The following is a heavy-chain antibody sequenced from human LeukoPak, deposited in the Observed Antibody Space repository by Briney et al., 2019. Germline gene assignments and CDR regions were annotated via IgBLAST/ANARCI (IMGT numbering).Heavy chain of an antibody. V-gene: IGHV3-74*01. CDR3: ARDYNSGFDY. D-gene: IGHD1-1*01. CDR2: INRDGRRT. CDR1: GFSFGNYW. Sequence: AGGSLRLSCAASGFSFGNYWMHWVRQAPGKGLVWVSGINRDGRRTNYADSVKGRFTISRDNAKNTLFLQMNSLRAEDTAVYYCARDYNSGFDYWGQGILVTVSS. J-gene: IGHJ4*02.